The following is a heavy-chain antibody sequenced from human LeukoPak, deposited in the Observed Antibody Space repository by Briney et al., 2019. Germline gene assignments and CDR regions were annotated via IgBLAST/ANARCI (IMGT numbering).Heavy chain of an antibody. CDR1: GFTFSHYW. CDR2: IKQDGSDK. J-gene: IGHJ6*03. D-gene: IGHD2-8*01. Sequence: GGSLRLSCAASGFTFSHYWMSWVRQAPGKGLEWVANIKQDGSDKYYVDSVKGRFTISRDIAKNSLYLQMNSLRPEDTALYYCATASTHGYYYIDVWGKGTTVTVSS. CDR3: ATASTHGYYYIDV. V-gene: IGHV3-7*03.